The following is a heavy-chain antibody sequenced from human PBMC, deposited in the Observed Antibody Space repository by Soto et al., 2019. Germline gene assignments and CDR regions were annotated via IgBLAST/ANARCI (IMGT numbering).Heavy chain of an antibody. CDR2: INHSGST. CDR1: GGSFSGYY. V-gene: IGHV4-34*01. CDR3: ARRVSTYYDFWSGYYWGGYFDY. D-gene: IGHD3-3*01. Sequence: QVQLQQWGAGLLKPSETLSLTCAVYGGSFSGYYWSWIRQPPGKGLEWIGEINHSGSTNYNPSLKSRVTISVDTSKNPFSLKLSSVTAADTAVYYCARRVSTYYDFWSGYYWGGYFDYWGQGTLVTVSS. J-gene: IGHJ4*02.